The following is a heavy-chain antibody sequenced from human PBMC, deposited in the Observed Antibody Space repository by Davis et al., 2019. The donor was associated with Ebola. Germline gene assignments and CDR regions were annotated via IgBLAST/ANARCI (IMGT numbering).Heavy chain of an antibody. D-gene: IGHD2-8*02. Sequence: KVSCKGSGYSFTSYWIGWVRQMPGKGLEWMGIIYPGDSDTRYSPSFRGQVTISADKSIKTAFLQWSSLKASDTAMYYCASLRRTITGMDDAFDIWGQGTKVTVSS. CDR1: GYSFTSYW. CDR2: IYPGDSDT. CDR3: ASLRRTITGMDDAFDI. J-gene: IGHJ3*02. V-gene: IGHV5-51*01.